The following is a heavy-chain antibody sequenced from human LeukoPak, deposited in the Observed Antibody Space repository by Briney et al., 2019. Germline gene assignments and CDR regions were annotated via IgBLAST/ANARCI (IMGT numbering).Heavy chain of an antibody. J-gene: IGHJ4*02. CDR3: ARDSLRYSSGRIDY. V-gene: IGHV3-33*01. CDR2: IWYDGSNK. D-gene: IGHD6-19*01. Sequence: PGRSLRLSCAASGFTFSSYGMHWVRQAPGKGLEWVAVIWYDGSNKYYADSVKGRFTISRDNSKNTLYLQMNSLRAEDTAVYYCARDSLRYSSGRIDYWGQGTLVTVSS. CDR1: GFTFSSYG.